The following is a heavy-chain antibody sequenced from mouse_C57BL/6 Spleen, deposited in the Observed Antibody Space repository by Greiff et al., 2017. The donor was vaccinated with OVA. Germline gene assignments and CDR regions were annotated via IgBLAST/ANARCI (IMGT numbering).Heavy chain of an antibody. Sequence: EVKLVESGGGLVQPKGSLKLSCAASGFSFNTYAMNWVRQAPGKGLEWVARIRSISNNYATYYADSVKDRFTISRDDSESMLYLQMNNLKTEDTAMYYCVRHGTVVGDYWGQGTSVTVSS. CDR1: GFSFNTYA. CDR3: VRHGTVVGDY. CDR2: IRSISNNYAT. J-gene: IGHJ4*01. D-gene: IGHD1-1*01. V-gene: IGHV10-1*01.